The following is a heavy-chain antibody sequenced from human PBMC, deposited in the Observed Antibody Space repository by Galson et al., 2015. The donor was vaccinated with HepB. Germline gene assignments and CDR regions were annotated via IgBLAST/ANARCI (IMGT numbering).Heavy chain of an antibody. V-gene: IGHV3-43*01. CDR2: ISWDGGST. Sequence: SLRLSCAASGFTFEDYTMHWVRQAPGKGLEWVSLISWDGGSTYYADSVKGRFTISRDNSKNSLYLQMNSLRTEDTALYYCAKDIGAVDGSGRRSQGYYYYYGMDVWGQGTTVTVSS. D-gene: IGHD3-10*01. CDR3: AKDIGAVDGSGRRSQGYYYYYGMDV. CDR1: GFTFEDYT. J-gene: IGHJ6*02.